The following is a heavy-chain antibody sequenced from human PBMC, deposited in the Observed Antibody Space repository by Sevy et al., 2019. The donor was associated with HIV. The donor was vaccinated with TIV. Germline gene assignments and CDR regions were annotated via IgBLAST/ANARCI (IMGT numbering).Heavy chain of an antibody. J-gene: IGHJ4*02. CDR3: ASGGRHYYDSSGYYEFGTFDY. D-gene: IGHD3-22*01. CDR2: IYYSGST. CDR1: GGSISSYY. Sequence: SETLSLTCTVSGGSISSYYWSWIWQPPGKGLEWIGHIYYSGSTNYNPSLKSRVTISVDTSKNQFSLKLSSVTAADTAVYYCASGGRHYYDSSGYYEFGTFDYWGQRTLVTVSS. V-gene: IGHV4-59*01.